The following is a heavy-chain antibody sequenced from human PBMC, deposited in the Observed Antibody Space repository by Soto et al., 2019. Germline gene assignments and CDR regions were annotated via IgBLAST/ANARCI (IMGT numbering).Heavy chain of an antibody. Sequence: AETLSLTCTVSGDSIGNFYWNWIRQPAGKGLESIGRLSTSGRTNYSPSLQRRVTMSLDTSKNRFSLRLTSVSAADTAVYFCARGMGRYFDLWGRGTLVTVSS. CDR3: ARGMGRYFDL. D-gene: IGHD2-8*01. CDR1: GDSIGNFY. CDR2: LSTSGRT. V-gene: IGHV4-4*07. J-gene: IGHJ2*01.